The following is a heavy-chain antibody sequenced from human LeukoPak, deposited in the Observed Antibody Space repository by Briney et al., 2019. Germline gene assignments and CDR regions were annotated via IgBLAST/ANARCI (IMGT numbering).Heavy chain of an antibody. V-gene: IGHV3-23*01. CDR1: GFTFSSYA. Sequence: GGSLRLSCAASGFTFSSYAMSWVRQAPGKGLEWVSAISGSGGSTYYADSVKGRFTISRDNSKNTLYLQMNSLRAEDTAVYYCAKFLPTHIVVSNYYFDYSGQGTLVTVSS. D-gene: IGHD2-21*01. CDR2: ISGSGGST. J-gene: IGHJ4*02. CDR3: AKFLPTHIVVSNYYFDY.